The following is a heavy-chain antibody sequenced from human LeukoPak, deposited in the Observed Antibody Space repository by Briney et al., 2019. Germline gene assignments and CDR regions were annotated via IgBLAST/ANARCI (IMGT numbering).Heavy chain of an antibody. CDR3: AKDQWFDHSGGY. CDR2: ISSSSSTI. Sequence: QAGGSLRLSCAASGFTFSSYSMNWVRQAPGKGLEWLSYISSSSSTIYYADSVKGRFTISRDNAKNSLYLQMNSLRAEDTAVYYCAKDQWFDHSGGYWGQGTLVTVSS. J-gene: IGHJ4*02. V-gene: IGHV3-48*04. D-gene: IGHD3-10*01. CDR1: GFTFSSYS.